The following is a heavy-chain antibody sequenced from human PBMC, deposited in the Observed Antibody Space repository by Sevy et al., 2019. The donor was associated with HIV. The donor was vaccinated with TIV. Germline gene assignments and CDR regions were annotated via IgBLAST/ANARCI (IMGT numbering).Heavy chain of an antibody. CDR1: GFTFDDYA. V-gene: IGHV3-9*01. Sequence: GGSLRLSCAASGFTFDDYAIHWVRQAPWKGLEWVSGLSWNSGTIDYADSVKGRFTISRDNAKKSLYLQMNSLRTEDTALYYCAKGAGQWLGDAFDVWGQGTMVTVSS. CDR3: AKGAGQWLGDAFDV. CDR2: LSWNSGTI. J-gene: IGHJ3*01. D-gene: IGHD6-19*01.